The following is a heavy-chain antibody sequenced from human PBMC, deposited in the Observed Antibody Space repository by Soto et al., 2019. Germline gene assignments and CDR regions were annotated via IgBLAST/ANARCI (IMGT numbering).Heavy chain of an antibody. D-gene: IGHD3-16*02. V-gene: IGHV1-8*01. Sequence: ASVKVSCKASGYTFTSYDINWVRQATGQGLEWMGWMNPNSGNTSYAQKFQGRVTMTRNTSISTAYMELSSLRSEDTAVYYCARIYDYIWGSYRYVDYWGKGSLVTVSS. CDR3: ARIYDYIWGSYRYVDY. J-gene: IGHJ4*02. CDR2: MNPNSGNT. CDR1: GYTFTSYD.